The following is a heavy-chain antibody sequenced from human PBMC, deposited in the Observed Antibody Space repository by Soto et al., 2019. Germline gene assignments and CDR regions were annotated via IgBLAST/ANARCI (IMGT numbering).Heavy chain of an antibody. CDR1: GFTFSSYA. J-gene: IGHJ6*02. CDR3: TRGGRGGSGFPASDYCSGLDV. CDR2: VSAGGDMT. D-gene: IGHD3-10*01. V-gene: IGHV3-23*01. Sequence: DVQLLESGGHLVQPGGSLRLSCAASGFTFSSYAMSWVRQAPGKGLEWVSSVSAGGDMTYYSDSVKGRFTISRDKSNNAVFLQMNRVRIVDTALCYCTRGGRGGSGFPASDYCSGLDVWGQSTTVTVS.